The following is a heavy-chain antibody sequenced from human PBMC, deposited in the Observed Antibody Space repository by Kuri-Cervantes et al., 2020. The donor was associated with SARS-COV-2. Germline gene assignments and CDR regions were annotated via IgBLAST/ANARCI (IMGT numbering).Heavy chain of an antibody. J-gene: IGHJ6*03. CDR2: MNPNSGNT. CDR1: GYTFTSYD. V-gene: IGHV1-8*03. Sequence: ASVKVSCKASGYTFTSYDINWVRQATGQGLEWMGWMNPNSGNTGYAQKFQGRVTITRNTSISTAYMELSSLRSEDTAVYYCASGDSLLDWGSDYYYYMDVWGKGTTVTVSS. D-gene: IGHD7-27*01. CDR3: ASGDSLLDWGSDYYYYMDV.